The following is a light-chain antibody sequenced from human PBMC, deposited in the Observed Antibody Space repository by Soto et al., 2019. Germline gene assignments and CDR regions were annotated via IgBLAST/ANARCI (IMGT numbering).Light chain of an antibody. CDR3: QQYNNWPHT. J-gene: IGKJ4*01. CDR1: QSVSSS. CDR2: VAS. V-gene: IGKV3-15*01. Sequence: IVMTQSPATLSVSPGERATLSCRASQSVSSSLAWYQQKPGQTPRLIIYVASTRATGVPARFTGSGSETEFTLTTTSLQPEDFAIYYCQQYNNWPHTFGGGTKVEIX.